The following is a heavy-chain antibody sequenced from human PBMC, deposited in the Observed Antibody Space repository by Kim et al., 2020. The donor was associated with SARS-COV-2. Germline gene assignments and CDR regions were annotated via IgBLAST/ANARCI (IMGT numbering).Heavy chain of an antibody. CDR1: GFTFDDYA. Sequence: GGSLRLSCAASGFTFDDYAMHWVRQAPGKGLEWVSGISWNSGSIGYADSVRGRFTISRDNAKNSLYLQMNSLRAEDTALYYCAKDIGAWYSSVRVGFDPWGQGTLVTVSS. CDR2: ISWNSGSI. CDR3: AKDIGAWYSSVRVGFDP. V-gene: IGHV3-9*01. D-gene: IGHD6-19*01. J-gene: IGHJ5*02.